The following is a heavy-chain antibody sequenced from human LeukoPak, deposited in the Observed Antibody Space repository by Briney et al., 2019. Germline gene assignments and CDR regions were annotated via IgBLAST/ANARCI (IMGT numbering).Heavy chain of an antibody. V-gene: IGHV4-59*01. CDR3: ARLYGSGSLRP. CDR1: GGSISSYY. Sequence: SETLSLTCTVSGGSISSYYWSWIRQPPGKGLEWIGYIYYSGSTNYNPSLKSRVTISVDTSKNQFSLKLSSVTAADTAVYYCARLYGSGSLRPWGQGTLVTVSS. J-gene: IGHJ5*02. D-gene: IGHD3-10*01. CDR2: IYYSGST.